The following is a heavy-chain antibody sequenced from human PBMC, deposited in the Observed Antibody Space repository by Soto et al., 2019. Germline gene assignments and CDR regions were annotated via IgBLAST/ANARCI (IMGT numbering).Heavy chain of an antibody. Sequence: GESLKISCKGSGYSFTSYWISWVRQMPGKGLEWMGRTDPSDSYTNYSPSFQGHVTISADKSISTAYLQWSSLKASDTAMYYCARARATTSYYYYYGMDVWGQGTTVTVYS. D-gene: IGHD1-1*01. CDR1: GYSFTSYW. CDR3: ARARATTSYYYYYGMDV. CDR2: TDPSDSYT. J-gene: IGHJ6*02. V-gene: IGHV5-10-1*01.